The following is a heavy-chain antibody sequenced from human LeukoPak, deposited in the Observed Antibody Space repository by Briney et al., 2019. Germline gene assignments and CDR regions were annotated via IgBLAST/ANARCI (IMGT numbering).Heavy chain of an antibody. Sequence: SETLSLTCTVSGGSISSSSYYWGWIRQPPGKGLEWIGSIYYSGSTYYNPSLKSRVTISVDTSKNQFSLKLSSVTAADTAVYCCATRTIAVAGFDYWGQGTLVTVSS. CDR1: GGSISSSSYY. CDR2: IYYSGST. J-gene: IGHJ4*02. V-gene: IGHV4-39*01. CDR3: ATRTIAVAGFDY. D-gene: IGHD6-19*01.